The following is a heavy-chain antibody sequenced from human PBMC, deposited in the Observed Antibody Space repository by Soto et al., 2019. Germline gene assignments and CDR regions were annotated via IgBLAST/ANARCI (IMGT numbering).Heavy chain of an antibody. J-gene: IGHJ6*02. CDR3: AKDLGRVAARLSYYGMDV. Sequence: QVQLVESGGGVVQPGRSLRLSCADSGITFSYYGMHWVRQAPGKGLEWVAVISFDGSNKYYADSVKGRFTISRDNSNNTXXLQMNSLRAEDTAVYYCAKDLGRVAARLSYYGMDVWGQGTTVTVSS. CDR2: ISFDGSNK. D-gene: IGHD6-6*01. CDR1: GITFSYYG. V-gene: IGHV3-30*18.